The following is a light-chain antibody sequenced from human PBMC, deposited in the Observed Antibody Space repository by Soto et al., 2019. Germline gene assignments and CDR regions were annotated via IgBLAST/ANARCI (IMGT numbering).Light chain of an antibody. CDR3: AAWDDSLSGYV. CDR2: SDD. Sequence: QSVLTQPPSASGTPGQGVTISCSGSISNIGSNTVKWYQQFPGTDPQLLIYSDDQRPSGVPDRFSGSKSGTAASLAISGLQAEDEADDYWAAWDDSLSGYVFGTGTKVTVL. J-gene: IGLJ1*01. V-gene: IGLV1-44*01. CDR1: ISNIGSNT.